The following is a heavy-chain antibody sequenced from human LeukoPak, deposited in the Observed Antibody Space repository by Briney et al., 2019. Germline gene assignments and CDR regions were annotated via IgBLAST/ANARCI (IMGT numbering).Heavy chain of an antibody. D-gene: IGHD1-7*01. CDR1: CGSHSKPNYY. J-gene: IGHJ4*02. CDR2: MYNCGSP. V-gene: IGHV4-39*01. Sequence: SETPSPPCTVSCGSHSKPNYYWGWVPPPPREGLGGVGGMYNCGSPYYNPSLKSRLTISVDTPKSQFPLKLNSVTAADTAVYYCARQGCGTTTCLLKRSYVDSWGQGILVTVSS. CDR3: ARQGCGTTTCLLKRSYVDS.